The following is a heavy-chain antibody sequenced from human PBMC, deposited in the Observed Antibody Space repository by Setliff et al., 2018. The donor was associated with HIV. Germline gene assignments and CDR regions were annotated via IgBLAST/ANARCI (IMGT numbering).Heavy chain of an antibody. CDR3: AREIGDYYDSSGYYPPTDYYYGMDV. CDR2: IIPIFGTP. CDR1: GGIFSRFA. D-gene: IGHD3-22*01. J-gene: IGHJ6*02. V-gene: IGHV1-69*05. Sequence: ASVKVSCKASGGIFSRFAFSWVRQAPGQGLEWMGGIIPIFGTPNYAQKLQGRVTMTTDTSTSTAYMELRSLRSDDTAVYYCAREIGDYYDSSGYYPPTDYYYGMDVWGQGTTVTVSS.